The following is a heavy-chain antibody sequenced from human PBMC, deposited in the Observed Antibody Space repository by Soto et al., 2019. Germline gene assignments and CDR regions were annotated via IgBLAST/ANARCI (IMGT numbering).Heavy chain of an antibody. CDR2: IYYSGST. CDR3: SSSGLLKNLFAP. J-gene: IGHJ5*02. Sequence: SETLSLTCTVSGGSISSGGYYWSWIRQHPGKGLEWIGYIYYSGSTYYNPSLKSRVTISVDTSKNQFSLKLSSVTAADTAVYYCSSSGLLKNLFAPCGQGSLVTVSS. V-gene: IGHV4-31*03. CDR1: GGSISSGGYY. D-gene: IGHD2-8*01.